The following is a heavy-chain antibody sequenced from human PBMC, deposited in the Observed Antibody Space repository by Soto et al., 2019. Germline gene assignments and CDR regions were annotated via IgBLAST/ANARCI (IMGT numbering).Heavy chain of an antibody. D-gene: IGHD3-22*01. CDR3: AKSSGYSGDFQH. Sequence: GSLRLSCAASGFTFSSYAMSWVRQAPGKGLEWVSAISGSGGSTYYADSVKGRFTISRDNSKNTLYLQMNSLRAEDTAVYYCAKSSGYSGDFQHWGQGTLVTVSS. V-gene: IGHV3-23*01. J-gene: IGHJ1*01. CDR1: GFTFSSYA. CDR2: ISGSGGST.